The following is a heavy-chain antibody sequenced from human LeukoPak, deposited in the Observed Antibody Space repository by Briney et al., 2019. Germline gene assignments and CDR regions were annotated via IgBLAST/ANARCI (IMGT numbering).Heavy chain of an antibody. CDR3: AREPDGGGSCYDY. CDR1: GGSISSSSYY. J-gene: IGHJ4*02. D-gene: IGHD2-15*01. CDR2: IYYSGST. Sequence: SETLSLTCTVSGGSISSSSYYWGWIRQPPGKGLEWIGSIYYSGSTYYNPSLKSRVTISVDTSKNQFSLKLSSVTAADTAVYYCAREPDGGGSCYDYWGQGTLVTVSS. V-gene: IGHV4-39*07.